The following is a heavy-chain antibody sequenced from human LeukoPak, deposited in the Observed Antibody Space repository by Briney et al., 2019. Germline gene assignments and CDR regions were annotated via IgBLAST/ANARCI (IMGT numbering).Heavy chain of an antibody. V-gene: IGHV1-24*01. D-gene: IGHD6-19*01. J-gene: IGHJ4*02. CDR2: FDPEDGET. CDR1: GYTLTELS. CDR3: ATGGGRVALAGYFDY. Sequence: ASVKVSCKVSGYTLTELSMHWVRQAPGKGLEWMGGFDPEDGETIYAQKFQGRVTMTEDTSTDTAYMELSSLRSEDTAVYYCATGGGRVALAGYFDYWGQGTLVTVSS.